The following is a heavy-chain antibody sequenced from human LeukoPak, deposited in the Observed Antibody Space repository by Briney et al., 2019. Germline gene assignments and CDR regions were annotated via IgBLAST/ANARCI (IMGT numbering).Heavy chain of an antibody. CDR2: IYSGGST. CDR1: GFTVSSNY. Sequence: QAGGSLRLSCAASGFTVSSNYMSWVRQAPGKGLEWVSVIYSGGSTYYADSVKGRFTISRHNSKNTLYLQMNSLRAEDTAVYYCARGGYSYGFRYFDYWGQGTLVTVSS. D-gene: IGHD5-18*01. J-gene: IGHJ4*02. CDR3: ARGGYSYGFRYFDY. V-gene: IGHV3-53*04.